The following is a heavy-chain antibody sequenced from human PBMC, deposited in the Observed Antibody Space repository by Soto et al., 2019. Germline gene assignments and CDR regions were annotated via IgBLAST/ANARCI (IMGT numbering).Heavy chain of an antibody. D-gene: IGHD3-9*01. Sequence: QEQLVQSGAEVKKPGSSVKVFCKASGGLFSSYPISWVRQVPGQGLEWMGGIIPVFQTAYYTQRFQGRVTITADESTNTAYMELSSLRSEDTALYYCAKEAGLVRFFDWLSNGLDVWGQGTAVTVS. CDR3: AKEAGLVRFFDWLSNGLDV. J-gene: IGHJ6*02. V-gene: IGHV1-69*01. CDR2: IIPVFQTA. CDR1: GGLFSSYP.